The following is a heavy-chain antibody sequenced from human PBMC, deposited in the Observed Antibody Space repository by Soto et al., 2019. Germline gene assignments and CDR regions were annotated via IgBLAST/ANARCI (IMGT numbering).Heavy chain of an antibody. V-gene: IGHV4-30-4*01. CDR3: ARSAAARYYFDY. CDR1: GGSISSGDYY. Sequence: QVQLQESGPGLVKPSQTLSLTCTVSGGSISSGDYYWSWIRQPPGKGLEWIGYIYYSGSTYYNPSLNSRVTISVDTSTTQFSLKLSSVTAADTAVYYCARSAAARYYFDYWGQGTLVTVSS. CDR2: IYYSGST. J-gene: IGHJ4*02. D-gene: IGHD6-13*01.